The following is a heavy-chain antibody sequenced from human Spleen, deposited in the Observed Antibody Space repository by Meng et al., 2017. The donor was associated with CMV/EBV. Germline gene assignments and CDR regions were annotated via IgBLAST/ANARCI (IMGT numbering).Heavy chain of an antibody. CDR1: GFTFSSYA. CDR2: IYSGGSST. D-gene: IGHD4-17*01. V-gene: IGHV3-23*03. CDR3: VKDQEFYGDYVY. Sequence: CAASGFTFSSYAMSWVRQAPGKGLEWVSVIYSGGSSTYYTDSVKGRFTISRDNSKNTLSLQMNSLRAEDTAVYYCVKDQEFYGDYVYWGQGTLVTVSS. J-gene: IGHJ4*02.